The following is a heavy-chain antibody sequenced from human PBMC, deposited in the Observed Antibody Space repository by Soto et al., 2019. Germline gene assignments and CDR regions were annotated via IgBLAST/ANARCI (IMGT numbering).Heavy chain of an antibody. D-gene: IGHD6-13*01. Sequence: QVQLQESGPGLVKPSQTLSLTCSVSSGSISSSDYYWSLIRQPPGKGLEWIGYINYSGRTYYKPSLKSRVSISIDTSKNQLSRRLTSVTGADTDLYFYSRFSTVGKASGVEVWGQVTTVTVSS. CDR2: INYSGRT. CDR3: SRFSTVGKASGVEV. J-gene: IGHJ6*02. CDR1: SGSISSSDYY. V-gene: IGHV4-30-4*01.